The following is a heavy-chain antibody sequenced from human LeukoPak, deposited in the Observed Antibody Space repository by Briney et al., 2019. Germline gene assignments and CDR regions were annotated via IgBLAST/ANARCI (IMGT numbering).Heavy chain of an antibody. CDR2: ISSSSYI. J-gene: IGHJ4*02. CDR1: GFTFSSYS. CDR3: ARDLEVVAAVLDY. D-gene: IGHD2-15*01. Sequence: GGSLRLSCAASGFTFSSYSMNWVRQAPGMGLEWVSSISSSSYIYYADSVKGRFTISRDNAKNSLYLQMNSLRAEDTAVYYCARDLEVVAAVLDYWGQGTLVTVSS. V-gene: IGHV3-21*01.